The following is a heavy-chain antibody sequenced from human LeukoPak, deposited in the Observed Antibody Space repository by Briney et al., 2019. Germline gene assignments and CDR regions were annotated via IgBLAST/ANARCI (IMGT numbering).Heavy chain of an antibody. CDR1: GFTFSSYW. D-gene: IGHD2-8*01. CDR2: IKQDGSEK. Sequence: PGGSLRLSCAVSGFTFSSYWMNWVRQAPGKGLEWVANIKQDGSEKNYVDSVKGRFTISRDNAKSLLFLQMNDLRAEDTAVYYCAKGGRGNGEVYWGQGTLVTVSS. V-gene: IGHV3-7*01. J-gene: IGHJ4*02. CDR3: AKGGRGNGEVY.